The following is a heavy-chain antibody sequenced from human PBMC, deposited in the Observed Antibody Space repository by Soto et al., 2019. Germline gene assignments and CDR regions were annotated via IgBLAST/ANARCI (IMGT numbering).Heavy chain of an antibody. Sequence: QVQLQESGPGLVKPSETLSLTCTVSGGSISSYYWSWIRQPAGKGLEWIGRSDTSGSTNYNPSLKSRVTMSVDTSKTQFSSTLSSVTAADTAVYYCAREGVDPLLVVFDFWGQGTLVTVSS. D-gene: IGHD2-15*01. J-gene: IGHJ4*02. V-gene: IGHV4-4*07. CDR1: GGSISSYY. CDR2: SDTSGST. CDR3: AREGVDPLLVVFDF.